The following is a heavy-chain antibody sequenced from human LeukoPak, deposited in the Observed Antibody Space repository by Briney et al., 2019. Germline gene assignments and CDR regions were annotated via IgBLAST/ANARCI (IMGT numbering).Heavy chain of an antibody. D-gene: IGHD6-19*01. CDR3: ARGKYSSGWYYFDY. CDR1: GGSISSYY. CDR2: IYYSGST. Sequence: ASETLSLTCTVSGGSISSYYWSWIRQTPGKGLEWIGYIYYSGSTNYNPSLKSRVTISVDTSKNQLSLKLSSVTAADTAVYYCARGKYSSGWYYFDYWGQGTLVTVSS. J-gene: IGHJ4*02. V-gene: IGHV4-59*01.